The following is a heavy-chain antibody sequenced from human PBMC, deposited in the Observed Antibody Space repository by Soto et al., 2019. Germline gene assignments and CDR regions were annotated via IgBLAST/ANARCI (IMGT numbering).Heavy chain of an antibody. D-gene: IGHD1-26*01. CDR3: ARSVGTRGHDAFDI. CDR1: GGSVRSGSFY. Sequence: SETLSLTCTVSGGSVRSGSFYWSWIRQPPGKGLEWIGYIYFSGSTDYNPSLKSRVTISVDNSKNQFSLKLSSVTAADTAVYYCARSVGTRGHDAFDIWGQGTMVTVSS. J-gene: IGHJ3*02. V-gene: IGHV4-61*01. CDR2: IYFSGST.